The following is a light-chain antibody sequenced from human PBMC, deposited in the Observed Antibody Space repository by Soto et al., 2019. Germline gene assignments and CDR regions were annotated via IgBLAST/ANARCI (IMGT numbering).Light chain of an antibody. J-gene: IGKJ1*01. CDR1: QTVRSNY. CDR2: EAS. CDR3: QQYGSLPRT. V-gene: IGKV3-20*01. Sequence: ENVLTQSPGTLSLSPGERATLSCRASQTVRSNYLAWYQQKPGQTPRLLIYEASSRFTGIPDRFTGSGSGTDFTLTINRLETEDFAIYFCQQYGSLPRTFGQGSKVEVK.